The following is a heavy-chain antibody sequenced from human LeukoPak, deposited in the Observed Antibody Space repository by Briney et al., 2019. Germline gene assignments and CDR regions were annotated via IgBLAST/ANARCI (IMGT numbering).Heavy chain of an antibody. CDR3: ARDPDDNWNDLDS. V-gene: IGHV3-7*04. D-gene: IGHD1-1*01. CDR2: IKEDGSEK. Sequence: GGSLRLSCAVSGFTFSRYWMSWVRQAPGKGLEWVANIKEDGSEKYYVDSVKGRFTISKDNAKNSLYLQMNSLRAEDTAVYYCARDPDDNWNDLDSWGQGTLVTVSS. CDR1: GFTFSRYW. J-gene: IGHJ4*02.